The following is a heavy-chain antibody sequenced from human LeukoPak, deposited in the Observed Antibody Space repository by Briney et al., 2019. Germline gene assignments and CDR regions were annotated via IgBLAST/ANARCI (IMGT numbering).Heavy chain of an antibody. D-gene: IGHD6-19*01. CDR2: IYYSGST. J-gene: IGHJ6*03. CDR1: GGSISTYF. CDR3: ARDGIAVAGRHYYYYYYMDV. Sequence: SETLSLTCTVSGGSISTYFRSWIRQPPGKGLEWIWYIYYSGSTNYNPSLKSRVTMSVDTSKNQFSLKLSSVTAADTAVYYCARDGIAVAGRHYYYYYYMDVWGKGTTVTVSS. V-gene: IGHV4-59*12.